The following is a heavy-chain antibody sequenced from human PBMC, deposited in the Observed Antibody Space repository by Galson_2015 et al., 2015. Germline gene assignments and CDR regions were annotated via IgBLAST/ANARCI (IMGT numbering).Heavy chain of an antibody. D-gene: IGHD3-10*01. V-gene: IGHV3-48*02. Sequence: SLRLSCAASGFTFSIYTMNWVRQAPGKGLEWISYIGTTSNTYYADSVKGRFTISRDDAKNSLYLQMNSLRDEDTAVYYCARDYNYAFDFWGQGTLVTVSS. CDR1: GFTFSIYT. CDR2: IGTTSNT. CDR3: ARDYNYAFDF. J-gene: IGHJ4*02.